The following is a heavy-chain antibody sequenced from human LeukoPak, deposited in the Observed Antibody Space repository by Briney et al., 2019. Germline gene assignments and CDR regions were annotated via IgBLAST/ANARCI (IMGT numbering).Heavy chain of an antibody. CDR1: GGSFSGYY. CDR2: INHSGST. V-gene: IGHV4-34*01. J-gene: IGHJ6*03. Sequence: SETLSLTCAVYGGSFSGYYWSWIRQPPGKGLEWIGEINHSGSTNYNPSLKSRVTISVDTSKNQFSLKLSSVTAADTAVYYCARGYDSSGYLYYYYYMDVWGKGTTVTVSS. D-gene: IGHD3-22*01. CDR3: ARGYDSSGYLYYYYYMDV.